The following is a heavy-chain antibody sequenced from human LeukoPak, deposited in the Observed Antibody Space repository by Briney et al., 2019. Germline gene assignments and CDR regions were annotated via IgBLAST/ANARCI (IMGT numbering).Heavy chain of an antibody. CDR1: GGTFSAYW. CDR3: AKVPRDSDCY. J-gene: IGHJ4*02. D-gene: IGHD2-21*02. CDR2: INEDGSVK. Sequence: PGGSLRLSCAVSGGTFSAYWMAWVRQSPGKGLEWVAEINEDGSVKYYVDSMKGRFTISRDNATNSLYLQMNSLGAEDTAVYYCAKVPRDSDCYWGQGTLVTVSS. V-gene: IGHV3-7*01.